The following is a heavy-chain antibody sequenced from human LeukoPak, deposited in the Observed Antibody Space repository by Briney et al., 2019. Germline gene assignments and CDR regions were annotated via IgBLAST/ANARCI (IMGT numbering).Heavy chain of an antibody. J-gene: IGHJ6*03. CDR1: GGTFSSYA. CDR3: ARESSLVSGRFDYYYYYYMDV. CDR2: IIPIFGTA. D-gene: IGHD3-9*01. Sequence: SVKVSCKASGGTFSSYAISWVRQAPGQGLEWMGGIIPIFGTANYAQKFQGRVTITTDESTSTAYMELSSLRSEDTAVYYCARESSLVSGRFDYYYYYYMDVWGKGTTVTVSS. V-gene: IGHV1-69*05.